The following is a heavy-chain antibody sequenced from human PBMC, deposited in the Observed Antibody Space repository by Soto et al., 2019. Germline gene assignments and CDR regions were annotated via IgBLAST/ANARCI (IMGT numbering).Heavy chain of an antibody. CDR3: ARDPKTSGCQHWAFNDFDS. V-gene: IGHV3-30-3*01. CDR1: GFSFSISP. D-gene: IGHD1-1*01. J-gene: IGHJ5*01. Sequence: QVQLVESGGGVVQPGRSLRLSCAASGFSFSISPMHWVRQAPGKGPEWVALISYDGTNKFYADSVKGRFTISRDNSKSTLYLQVDSLRPGDAAVYYCARDPKTSGCQHWAFNDFDSWGQGTLVTVSS. CDR2: ISYDGTNK.